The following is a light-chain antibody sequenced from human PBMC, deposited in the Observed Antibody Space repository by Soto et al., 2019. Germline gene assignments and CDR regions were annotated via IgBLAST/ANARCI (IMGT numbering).Light chain of an antibody. CDR1: QSVRSNC. Sequence: EIVLTQSPGTLSMSPGESATLSCRASQSVRSNCLAWYKQKPGQAPRLLIYGASNRATGIPDRFSGSGSGTDFTLTISRMEPEDFAVYYCQQYCSSPQTFGQGTRMDIE. J-gene: IGKJ5*01. CDR3: QQYCSSPQT. V-gene: IGKV3-20*01. CDR2: GAS.